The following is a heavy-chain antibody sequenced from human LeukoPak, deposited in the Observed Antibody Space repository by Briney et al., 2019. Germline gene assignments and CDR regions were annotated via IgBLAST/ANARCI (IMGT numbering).Heavy chain of an antibody. CDR1: GGTFSSYA. CDR2: IIPILGIA. Sequence: SVKVSCKASGGTFSSYAISWVRQAPGQGLEWMGRIIPILGIANYAQKFQGGVTITADKSTSTAYMELSSLRSEDTAVYYCARDGRGYSYGPHFDYWGQGTLVTVSS. J-gene: IGHJ4*02. V-gene: IGHV1-69*04. CDR3: ARDGRGYSYGPHFDY. D-gene: IGHD5-18*01.